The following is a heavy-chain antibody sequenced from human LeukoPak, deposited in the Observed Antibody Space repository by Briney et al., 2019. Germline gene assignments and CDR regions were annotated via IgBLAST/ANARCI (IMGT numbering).Heavy chain of an antibody. CDR1: GFTFGRYG. D-gene: IGHD2-2*01. Sequence: GGSLRLSCAASGFTFGRYGMHWVRQPPGQGLEWVAFIWYDGSHKDYADSVKGRFTISGDNSKNTLFLQMNSLRAEDTAVYSCARGRGDCSTTSCYIDYWGQGTLVTVSS. CDR3: ARGRGDCSTTSCYIDY. CDR2: IWYDGSHK. J-gene: IGHJ4*02. V-gene: IGHV3-33*01.